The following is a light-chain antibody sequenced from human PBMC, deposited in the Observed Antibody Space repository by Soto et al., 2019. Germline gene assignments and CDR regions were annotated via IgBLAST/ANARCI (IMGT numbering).Light chain of an antibody. CDR3: QQYNNGPPWT. CDR1: QSISRD. Sequence: EILMTQSPATLSVSPGEGATISCRASQSISRDLAWYQHQPGQPPRLLIYAASTRATGIPARFSGGGSGTEFTLTIDSLLSEDFAIYYCQQYNNGPPWTFGQGTKVEI. J-gene: IGKJ1*01. CDR2: AAS. V-gene: IGKV3-15*01.